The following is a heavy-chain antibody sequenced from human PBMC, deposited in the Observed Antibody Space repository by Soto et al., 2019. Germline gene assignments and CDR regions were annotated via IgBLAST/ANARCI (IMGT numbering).Heavy chain of an antibody. J-gene: IGHJ4*02. D-gene: IGHD3-10*01. CDR2: INSDGSTT. Sequence: ILQAPGEGLVWVSRINSDGSTTNYADSVKGRFTVSRDNAKNTLYLQMNSLRAEETAIYYCARGGLHAYYKDNWGQGILVTVSS. CDR3: ARGGLHAYYKDN. V-gene: IGHV3-74*01.